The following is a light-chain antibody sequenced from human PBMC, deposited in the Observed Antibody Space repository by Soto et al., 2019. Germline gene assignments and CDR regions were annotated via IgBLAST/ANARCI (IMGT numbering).Light chain of an antibody. V-gene: IGLV1-51*02. Sequence: QSVLTQPPSVSAAPGQKVTISCSGSSSNIGKNFVSWYQQLPGTAPKLLIYEDNKRPSGIPDRFSGSKSGTSATLGINGLQTGDEADYYCGTCDNSLTAWVFGGGTKVTVL. J-gene: IGLJ3*02. CDR3: GTCDNSLTAWV. CDR1: SSNIGKNF. CDR2: EDN.